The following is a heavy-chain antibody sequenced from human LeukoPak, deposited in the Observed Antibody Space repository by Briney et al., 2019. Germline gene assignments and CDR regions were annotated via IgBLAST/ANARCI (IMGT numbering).Heavy chain of an antibody. J-gene: IGHJ4*02. Sequence: SETLSLTCTVSGGSISSYYWSWIRQPPGKGLEWIGYIYYSGSTNHNPSLKSRVTISVDTSKNQFSLKLSSVTAADTAVYYCARVSGYDWESFYDYWGQGTLVTVSS. CDR2: IYYSGST. V-gene: IGHV4-59*01. D-gene: IGHD5-12*01. CDR1: GGSISSYY. CDR3: ARVSGYDWESFYDY.